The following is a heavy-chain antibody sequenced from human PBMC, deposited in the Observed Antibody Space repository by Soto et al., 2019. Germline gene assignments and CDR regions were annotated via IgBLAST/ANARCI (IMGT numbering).Heavy chain of an antibody. CDR1: GFTFSSYA. CDR2: ISGSGGST. J-gene: IGHJ4*02. V-gene: IGHV3-23*01. Sequence: GGSLRLSCAASGFTFSSYAMSWVRRAPGKGLEWVSAISGSGGSTYYADSVKGRFTISRDNSKNTLYLQMNSLRAEDTAVYYCAKDIGSSSWYYFDYWGQGTLVTVSS. CDR3: AKDIGSSSWYYFDY. D-gene: IGHD6-13*01.